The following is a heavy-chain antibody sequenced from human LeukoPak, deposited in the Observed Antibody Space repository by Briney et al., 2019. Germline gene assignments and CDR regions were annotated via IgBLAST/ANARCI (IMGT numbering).Heavy chain of an antibody. J-gene: IGHJ4*02. Sequence: GGSLRLSXAASGFTFDDYAMHWVRQAPGKGLEWVSGISWNSGSIGYADSVKGRFTISRDNAKNSLNLQMNSLRAEDMAFYYCARGTATGGRMDYWGQGTLVTVSS. CDR1: GFTFDDYA. D-gene: IGHD5-24*01. V-gene: IGHV3-9*03. CDR3: ARGTATGGRMDY. CDR2: ISWNSGSI.